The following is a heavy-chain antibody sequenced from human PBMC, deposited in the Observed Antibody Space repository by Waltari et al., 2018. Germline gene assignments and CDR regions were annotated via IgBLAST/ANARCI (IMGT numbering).Heavy chain of an antibody. Sequence: QVQLVESGGGVVQPGRSLRLSCAASGFTFSSYGLPWVRTAPGKGLEWVAVIWYDGSNKYYADSVKGRFTISRDNSKNTLYLQMNSLRAEDTAVYYCAADGNWNNYYMDVWGKGTTVTVSS. V-gene: IGHV3-33*01. D-gene: IGHD1-1*01. CDR2: IWYDGSNK. CDR1: GFTFSSYG. CDR3: AADGNWNNYYMDV. J-gene: IGHJ6*03.